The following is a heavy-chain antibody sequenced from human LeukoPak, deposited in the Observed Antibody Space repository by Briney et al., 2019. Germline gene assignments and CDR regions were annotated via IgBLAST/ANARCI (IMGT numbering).Heavy chain of an antibody. J-gene: IGHJ5*02. D-gene: IGHD4-17*01. CDR3: TRGRKFSEIYGFWFDP. Sequence: SETLSLTCTVSGDPISTYYWSWIRQPPGEGLEWIGYVSYSGSTNYNPSLKSRLTISLDTSKSQFSLRLSSVTAADTAVYYCTRGRKFSEIYGFWFDPWGQGTLVTVSS. CDR2: VSYSGST. V-gene: IGHV4-59*01. CDR1: GDPISTYY.